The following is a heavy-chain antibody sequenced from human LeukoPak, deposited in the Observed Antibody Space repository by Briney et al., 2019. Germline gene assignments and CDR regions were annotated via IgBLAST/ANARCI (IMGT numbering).Heavy chain of an antibody. Sequence: GESLKISCKGSGYSFTSYWIDWVRQMPGKGLEWMGIIYPGDSDTRYSPSFQGQVTISADKSITTAYLQWSSLKASDTAMYYCARHGGYCSSTSCYTLYYFDYWGQGTLVTVSS. D-gene: IGHD2-2*02. V-gene: IGHV5-51*01. CDR2: IYPGDSDT. CDR3: ARHGGYCSSTSCYTLYYFDY. J-gene: IGHJ4*02. CDR1: GYSFTSYW.